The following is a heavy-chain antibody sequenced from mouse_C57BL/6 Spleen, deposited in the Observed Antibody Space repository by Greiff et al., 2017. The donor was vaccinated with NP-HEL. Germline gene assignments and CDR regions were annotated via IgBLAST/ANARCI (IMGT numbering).Heavy chain of an antibody. D-gene: IGHD1-1*01. Sequence: QVQLQQSGPELVKPGASVKISCKASGYAFSSSWMNWVKQRPGKGLEWIGRIYPGDGDTNYNGKFKGKATLTADKSSSTAYMQLRSLTSEDSAVDFCAREGDYGSNSFDYWGQGTTLTVSS. J-gene: IGHJ2*01. CDR3: AREGDYGSNSFDY. CDR2: IYPGDGDT. V-gene: IGHV1-82*01. CDR1: GYAFSSSW.